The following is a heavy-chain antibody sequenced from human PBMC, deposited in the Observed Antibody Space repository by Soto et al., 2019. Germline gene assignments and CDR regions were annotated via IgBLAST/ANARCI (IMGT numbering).Heavy chain of an antibody. CDR3: ARTKDYNFGDPMNPFAP. D-gene: IGHD3-3*01. CDR1: VWKVSRSW. V-gene: IGHV5-51*07. CDR2: IYPGDSDT. Sequence: SSGERSVWKVSRSWRSSDHQKTEKGLEWMGIIYPGDSDTRYSPSFQGQVTISADKSISTAYLQWSSLKASDTAMYYCARTKDYNFGDPMNPFAPWGQGTLVPVSS. J-gene: IGHJ5*02.